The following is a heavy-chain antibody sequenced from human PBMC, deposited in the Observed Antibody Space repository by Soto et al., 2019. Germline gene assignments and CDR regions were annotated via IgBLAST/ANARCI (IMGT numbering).Heavy chain of an antibody. CDR2: IYHSGST. V-gene: IGHV4-4*02. D-gene: IGHD6-19*01. CDR3: AGREVYFSSSSGSPFWV. Sequence: SETLSLTCAVSSGSISSSNWWSWVRQPPGKGLEWIGEIYHSGSTNYNPSLKSRVTISVDKSKNQFSLKLSSVTAADTAVYYCAGREVYFSSSSGSPFWVWGQGTLVTVSS. J-gene: IGHJ4*02. CDR1: SGSISSSNW.